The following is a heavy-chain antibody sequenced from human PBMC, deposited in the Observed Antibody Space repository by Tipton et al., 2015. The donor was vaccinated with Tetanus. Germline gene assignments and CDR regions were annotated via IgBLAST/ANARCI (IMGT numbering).Heavy chain of an antibody. V-gene: IGHV4-39*07. D-gene: IGHD6-19*01. J-gene: IGHJ3*02. CDR3: ARIGWPQQNKPAFDI. CDR2: ISYSGNT. CDR1: GGSFNSSSHY. Sequence: TLSLTCSVSGGSFNSSSHYWGWIRQPPGKVLEWFGGISYSGNTYYNPSLKSRVSISVDTSKKQFSLNLSSVTAADTAVYYCARIGWPQQNKPAFDIWGQGTVVTVSS.